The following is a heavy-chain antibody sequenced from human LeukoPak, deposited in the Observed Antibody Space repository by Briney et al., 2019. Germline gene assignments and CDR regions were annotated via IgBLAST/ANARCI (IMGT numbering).Heavy chain of an antibody. J-gene: IGHJ4*02. CDR2: ISYDGSNK. Sequence: GGSLRLSCAASGFTFSSYAMHWVRQAPGKGLEWAAVISYDGSNKYYADSVKGRFTISRGNSKNTLYLQMNSLRAEDTAVYYCARDLYYYDSSGYSNFDYWGQGTLVTVSS. CDR1: GFTFSSYA. D-gene: IGHD3-22*01. CDR3: ARDLYYYDSSGYSNFDY. V-gene: IGHV3-30-3*01.